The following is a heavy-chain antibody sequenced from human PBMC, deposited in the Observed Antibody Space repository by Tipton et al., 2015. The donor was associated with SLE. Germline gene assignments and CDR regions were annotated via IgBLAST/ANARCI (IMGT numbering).Heavy chain of an antibody. J-gene: IGHJ4*02. V-gene: IGHV4-39*07. CDR1: GDSITSGSYY. CDR2: LHYSGRS. D-gene: IGHD2-15*01. Sequence: PGLVKPSETLSLNCSVSGDSITSGSYYWVWIRQAPGKGLERIGRLHYSGRSYYNPSLKSRVTISLDTSRTQFSLKVTSVTAADTAVYYCARRPANNSQFDYWGQGMLVTVSS. CDR3: ARRPANNSQFDY.